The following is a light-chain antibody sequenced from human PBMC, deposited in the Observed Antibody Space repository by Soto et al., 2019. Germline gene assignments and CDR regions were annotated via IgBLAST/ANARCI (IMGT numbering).Light chain of an antibody. J-gene: IGKJ1*01. Sequence: IVLTQSPGTLSLSPGERASVSFRASQSVSSDYLAWYQQKPGQAPRLLIYGASSRATGIPDRFSGSGSGTDFAHAINRLEPDDFAVYYCQQYGNSPLTFGQGTKVDI. CDR3: QQYGNSPLT. CDR2: GAS. V-gene: IGKV3-20*01. CDR1: QSVSSDY.